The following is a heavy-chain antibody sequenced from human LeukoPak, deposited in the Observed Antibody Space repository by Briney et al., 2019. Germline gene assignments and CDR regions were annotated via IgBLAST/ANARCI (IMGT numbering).Heavy chain of an antibody. CDR3: ARRCSSTSCYTDFDY. J-gene: IGHJ4*02. V-gene: IGHV1-2*02. Sequence: ASVKVSCKASGYTFTGYYMHWVRQAPGQGLEWMGWINPNSGGANYAQKFQGRVTMTRDTSISTAYMELSRLRSDDTAVYYCARRCSSTSCYTDFDYWGQGTLVTVSS. D-gene: IGHD2-2*02. CDR1: GYTFTGYY. CDR2: INPNSGGA.